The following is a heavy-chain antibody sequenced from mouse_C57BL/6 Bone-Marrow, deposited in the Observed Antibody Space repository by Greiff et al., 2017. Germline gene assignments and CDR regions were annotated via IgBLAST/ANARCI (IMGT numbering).Heavy chain of an antibody. CDR3: ATYYSTYFDY. CDR2: IYPGDGDT. Sequence: QVQLQQSGPELVKPGASVKISCKASGYAFSSSWLNWVKQRPGKGLEWIGRIYPGDGDTNYNGKFKGKATLTADKSSSTAYLHLSSLTSEDSAVYVCATYYSTYFDYWGQGTTLTVSS. V-gene: IGHV1-82*01. CDR1: GYAFSSSW. D-gene: IGHD2-5*01. J-gene: IGHJ2*01.